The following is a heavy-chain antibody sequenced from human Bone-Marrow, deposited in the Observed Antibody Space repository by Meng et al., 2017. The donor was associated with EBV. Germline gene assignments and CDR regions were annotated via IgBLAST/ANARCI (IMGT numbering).Heavy chain of an antibody. CDR3: ATSYGYTSTY. V-gene: IGHV4-39*07. Sequence: QPHPHDPGPGLATPSATRSLTCPVSVASKSSTTYYWGWIPPSQGKGLEWIGSMSYSSRTTSYNASLKTRVSISIDSSKNQFSLRLQSVTAADTAVYYCATSYGYTSTYWGPGTLVTVFS. D-gene: IGHD5-18*01. CDR1: VASKSSTTYY. CDR2: MSYSSRTT. J-gene: IGHJ4*02.